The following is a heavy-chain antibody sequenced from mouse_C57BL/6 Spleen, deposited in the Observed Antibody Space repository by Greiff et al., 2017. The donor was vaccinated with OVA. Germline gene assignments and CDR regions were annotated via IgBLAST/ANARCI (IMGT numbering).Heavy chain of an antibody. CDR3: GAHYYSNFPAY. Sequence: VKLQQSGAELVRPGTSVKVSCKASGYAFTNYLIEWVKQRPGQGLEWIGVINPGSGGTNYNEKFKGKATLTADKSSSTAYMQLSSLTSEDSAVYFCGAHYYSNFPAYWGQGTLVTVSA. J-gene: IGHJ3*01. CDR1: GYAFTNYL. D-gene: IGHD2-5*01. V-gene: IGHV1-54*01. CDR2: INPGSGGT.